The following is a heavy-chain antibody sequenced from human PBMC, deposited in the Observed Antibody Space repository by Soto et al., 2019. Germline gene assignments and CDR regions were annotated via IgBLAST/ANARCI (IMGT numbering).Heavy chain of an antibody. CDR1: GYTFTSYG. CDR2: ISAYNGNT. Sequence: VKVSCKASGYTFTSYGISWVRQAPGQGLEWMGWISAYNGNTNYAQKLQGRVTMTTDTSTSTAYMELRSLRSDDTAVYYCARGGGYYDSSGYEAFDIWGQGTMVTVSS. J-gene: IGHJ3*02. CDR3: ARGGGYYDSSGYEAFDI. V-gene: IGHV1-18*04. D-gene: IGHD3-22*01.